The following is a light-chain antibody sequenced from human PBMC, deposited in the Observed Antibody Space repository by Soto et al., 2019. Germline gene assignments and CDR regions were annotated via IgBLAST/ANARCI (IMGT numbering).Light chain of an antibody. CDR2: WAS. CDR1: QSVLHSSNNRNY. Sequence: DIVMTQSPDSLAVSLGERATTNCKSSQSVLHSSNNRNYLGLYQQKIGQPPKLLIYWASTRESGVPDRFSGSGSGTDFTLTISSLQAEDVAVYYCQQHFTTPPTFGQGTKVEIK. CDR3: QQHFTTPPT. V-gene: IGKV4-1*01. J-gene: IGKJ1*01.